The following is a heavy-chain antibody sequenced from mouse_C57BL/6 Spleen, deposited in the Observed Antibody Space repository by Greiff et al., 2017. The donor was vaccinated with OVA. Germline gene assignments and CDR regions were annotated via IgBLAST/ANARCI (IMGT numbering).Heavy chain of an antibody. J-gene: IGHJ2*01. Sequence: QVQLQQPGAELVRPGSSVKLSCKASGYTFTSYLMHWVKQRPIQGLEWIGNIDPSDSETHYNQKFKDKATLTVDKSSSTAYMQLSSLTSEDSAVYYCARYDYDGYFDYWGQGTTLTVSS. CDR3: ARYDYDGYFDY. CDR2: IDPSDSET. CDR1: GYTFTSYL. D-gene: IGHD2-4*01. V-gene: IGHV1-52*01.